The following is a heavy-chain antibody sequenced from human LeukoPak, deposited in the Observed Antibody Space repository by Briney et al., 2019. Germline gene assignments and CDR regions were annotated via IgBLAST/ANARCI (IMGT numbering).Heavy chain of an antibody. D-gene: IGHD3-10*01. Sequence: GGSLRLSCAASGFTFSSYWMSWVRQAPGKGLEWVANIKQDGSEKYHVDSVKGRFTISRDNAKNSLYLQMNSLKTEDTAVYYCSRVEVLLWFGETPENWFDPWGQGTLVTVSS. CDR1: GFTFSSYW. CDR2: IKQDGSEK. CDR3: SRVEVLLWFGETPENWFDP. V-gene: IGHV3-7*03. J-gene: IGHJ5*02.